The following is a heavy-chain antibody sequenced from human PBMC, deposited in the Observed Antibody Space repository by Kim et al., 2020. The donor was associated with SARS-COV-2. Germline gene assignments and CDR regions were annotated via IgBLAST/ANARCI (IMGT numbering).Heavy chain of an antibody. J-gene: IGHJ5*02. CDR3: ATSPATRRGHWFDP. CDR1: GYTLTELS. D-gene: IGHD2-15*01. V-gene: IGHV1-24*01. CDR2: FDPEDGET. Sequence: ASVKVSCKVSGYTLTELSMHWVRQAPGKGLEWMGGFDPEDGETIYAQKFQGRVTMTEDTSTDTAYMELSSLRSEDTAVYYCATSPATRRGHWFDPWGQGTLVTVFS.